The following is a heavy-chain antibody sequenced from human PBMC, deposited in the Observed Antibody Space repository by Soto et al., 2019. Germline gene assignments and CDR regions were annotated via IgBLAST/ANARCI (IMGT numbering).Heavy chain of an antibody. J-gene: IGHJ4*02. CDR3: ARGAWCDC. V-gene: IGHV3-23*01. CDR1: GFTFSTYA. CDR2: ISKSGGTT. Sequence: EVQLLESGGGLVQPGGSLRLSCAASGFTFSTYAMGWVRQAPGKGLEWVSTISKSGGTTYYADSVKGRFTISRDNSKNTVFLQMNSLRAEDTAVYYCARGAWCDCWGQGTLVTVSS. D-gene: IGHD6-19*01.